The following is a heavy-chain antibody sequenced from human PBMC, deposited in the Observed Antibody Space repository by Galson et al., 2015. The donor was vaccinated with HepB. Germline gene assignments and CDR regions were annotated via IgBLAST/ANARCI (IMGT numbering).Heavy chain of an antibody. D-gene: IGHD3-22*01. J-gene: IGHJ4*02. Sequence: SLRLSCAASGFSFGGYAMSWVRQAPGKGLEWVSSISGGGASRFYADSVRGRLAISRDNSENPVYLQMNSLRAEDTAVYYCAKGSRGYSIYYFDCWGQGALVTVSS. CDR3: AKGSRGYSIYYFDC. CDR1: GFSFGGYA. V-gene: IGHV3-23*01. CDR2: ISGGGASR.